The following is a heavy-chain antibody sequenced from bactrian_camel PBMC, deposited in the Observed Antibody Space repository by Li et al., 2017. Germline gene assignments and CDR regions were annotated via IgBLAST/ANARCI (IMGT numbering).Heavy chain of an antibody. V-gene: IGHV3S6*01. D-gene: IGHD2*01. CDR2: LDIDGST. CDR3: AADPSYRTTCSGPSVRPSAFGY. CDR1: VSSANDYC. J-gene: IGHJ6*01. Sequence: HVQLVESGGGSVQAGGSLRLSCAVSVSSANDYCLGWFRQASGKEREWVGSLDIDGSTTYGDSVKDRFTISRDNAKNTLYLQMNSLKYEDTGMYYCAADPSYRTTCSGPSVRPSAFGYSCQGTQVTVS.